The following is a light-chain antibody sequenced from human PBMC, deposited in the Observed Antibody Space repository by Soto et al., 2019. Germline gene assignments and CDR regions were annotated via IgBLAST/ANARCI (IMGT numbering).Light chain of an antibody. CDR1: SSDVGGYNF. CDR2: DVN. CDR3: CSYTSSSTHV. J-gene: IGLJ1*01. Sequence: QSALTQPASVSGSPGQSIPISCTGTSSDVGGYNFVSWYQQHPGKVPKLMIFDVNRRPSGVSDRFSGSKSGNTASLTISGLQAEDEGDYYCCSYTSSSTHVFGSGTKLTVL. V-gene: IGLV2-14*03.